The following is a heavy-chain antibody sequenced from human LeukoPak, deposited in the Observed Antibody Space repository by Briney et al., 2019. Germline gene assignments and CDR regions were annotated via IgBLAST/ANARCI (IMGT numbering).Heavy chain of an antibody. D-gene: IGHD3-3*01. CDR3: ARPGPGGVANFDY. CDR2: IYSNGNT. J-gene: IGHJ4*02. Sequence: SETLSLTCAVSGGSIRNIIYYWGWIRQPPGKGLEWIGSIYSNGNTYYNPSLKSRVTISVDTAKNQFSPKLSDVTAVYKALNVCARPGPGGVANFDYWVQGTLVTVSS. CDR1: GGSIRNIIYY. V-gene: IGHV4-39*01.